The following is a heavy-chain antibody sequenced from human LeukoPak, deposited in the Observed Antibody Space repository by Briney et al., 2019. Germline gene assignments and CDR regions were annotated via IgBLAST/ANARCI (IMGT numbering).Heavy chain of an antibody. CDR3: AKGGIYDSSGYGFDY. CDR2: ISYDGSNK. J-gene: IGHJ4*02. CDR1: GFTFSSYG. V-gene: IGHV3-30*18. Sequence: GGSLRLSCAASGFTFSSYGMHRVRQAPGKGLEWVAVISYDGSNKYYADSVKGRFTISRDNSKNTLYLQMNSLRAEDTAVYYCAKGGIYDSSGYGFDYWGQGTLVTVSS. D-gene: IGHD3-22*01.